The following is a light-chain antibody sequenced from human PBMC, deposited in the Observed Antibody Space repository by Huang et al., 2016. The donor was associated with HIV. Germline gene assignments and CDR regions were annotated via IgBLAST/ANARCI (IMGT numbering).Light chain of an antibody. J-gene: IGKJ1*01. V-gene: IGKV3-15*01. Sequence: EIVMTQSPGTLSVAPGERATLSCRASQNINTNLAWFQQKPGQDPRLLIYAASTRTAEFPARFSGSGSRTDFTLTISSLQSEDIAVYYCQQYNDWPRSFGQGTKVEIK. CDR2: AAS. CDR3: QQYNDWPRS. CDR1: QNINTN.